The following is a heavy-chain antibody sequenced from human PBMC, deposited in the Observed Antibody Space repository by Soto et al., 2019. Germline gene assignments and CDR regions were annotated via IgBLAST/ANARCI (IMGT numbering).Heavy chain of an antibody. CDR3: ARRGSSNWYGGMDV. CDR1: GYSFTSHW. CDR2: IYPGDSDT. J-gene: IGHJ6*02. D-gene: IGHD6-13*01. V-gene: IGHV5-51*03. Sequence: EVQLVPSGAEVKKPGESLKISCQGSGYSFTSHWIAWVRQMPGKGLEWMGVIYPGDSDTRYSPSFQGQVTISADKSITTAYLQWSSLKASDTTMYYCARRGSSNWYGGMDVWGQGTTVTVSS.